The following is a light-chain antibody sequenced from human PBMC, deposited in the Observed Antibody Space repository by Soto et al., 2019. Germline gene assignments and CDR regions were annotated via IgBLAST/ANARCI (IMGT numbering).Light chain of an antibody. CDR3: QSYDSAPSYRYV. CDR2: VNS. J-gene: IGLJ1*01. V-gene: IGLV1-40*01. Sequence: QSVLTQPPSVSGAPGQRVTISCTGSSSNIGAGYDVHWYQQRQGTAPKLIIFVNSNQPSGVHERSSGSKSGTSAYLAITVLLAEEEGDYYCQSYDSAPSYRYVFGTGTKVTVL. CDR1: SSNIGAGYD.